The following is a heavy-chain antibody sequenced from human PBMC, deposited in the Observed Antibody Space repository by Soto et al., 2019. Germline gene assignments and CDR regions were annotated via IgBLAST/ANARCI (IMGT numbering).Heavy chain of an antibody. CDR1: GGSFSGYY. J-gene: IGHJ4*02. D-gene: IGHD1-26*01. Sequence: PSETLSLTCAVYGGSFSGYYWSWIRQPPGKGLEWIGEINHSGSTNYNPSLKSRVTISVDTSKNQFSLKLNSVTAADTAMYYCAREAYKRGATNPFFDYWGQGTLVTVSS. CDR2: INHSGST. CDR3: AREAYKRGATNPFFDY. V-gene: IGHV4-34*01.